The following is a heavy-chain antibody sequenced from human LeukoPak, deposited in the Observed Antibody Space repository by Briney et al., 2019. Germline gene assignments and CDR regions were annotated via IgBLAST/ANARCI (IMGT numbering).Heavy chain of an antibody. J-gene: IGHJ6*03. CDR2: ISSSSSYI. V-gene: IGHV3-21*01. CDR3: AREPLGYCSGSTCYYFYMDF. Sequence: GGSLRLPCAASGFTFSSYSMNWVRQAPGKGLEWVSSISSSSSYIYYADSVKGRFTISRDNAKNSQYLQMNSLRAEDTAVYYCAREPLGYCSGSTCYYFYMDFWGKGTTVTVSS. D-gene: IGHD2-15*01. CDR1: GFTFSSYS.